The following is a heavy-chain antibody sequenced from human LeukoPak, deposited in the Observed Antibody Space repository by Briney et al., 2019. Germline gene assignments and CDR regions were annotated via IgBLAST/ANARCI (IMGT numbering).Heavy chain of an antibody. CDR1: GFTVSSSY. CDR2: IYSGGST. Sequence: GGSLRLSCAASGFTVSSSYMSWVRQAPGKGLEWVSVIYSGGSTYYADSVKGRFTISRDNSKNTLYLQMNSLRAEDTAVYYCARDPLGFWDFGWGQGTLVTVSS. D-gene: IGHD3/OR15-3a*01. CDR3: ARDPLGFWDFG. J-gene: IGHJ4*02. V-gene: IGHV3-53*01.